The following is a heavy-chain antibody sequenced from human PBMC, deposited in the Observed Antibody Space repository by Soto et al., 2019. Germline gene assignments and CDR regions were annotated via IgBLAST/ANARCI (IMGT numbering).Heavy chain of an antibody. D-gene: IGHD3-9*01. CDR2: IGSSSSYT. CDR1: GFPFSDYY. V-gene: IGHV3-11*05. CDR3: ARRRPTGYDNF. J-gene: IGHJ4*02. Sequence: QVQLVESGGDLVKPGGSLRLSCAASGFPFSDYYMSWIRQAPGKGLEWVSTIGSSSSYTDYADSVKGRFTISRDNAENSLYLQMDSLRAEDTAVYYCARRRPTGYDNFWGQGTLVTVSA.